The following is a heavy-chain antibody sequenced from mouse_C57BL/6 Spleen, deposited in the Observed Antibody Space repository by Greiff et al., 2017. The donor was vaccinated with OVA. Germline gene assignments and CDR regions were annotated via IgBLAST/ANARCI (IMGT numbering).Heavy chain of an antibody. CDR1: GYSFTGYY. CDR3: ARRGLRSSYFDY. J-gene: IGHJ2*01. V-gene: IGHV1-42*01. CDR2: INPSTGGT. D-gene: IGHD1-1*01. Sequence: EVQLQQSGPELVKPGASVKISCKASGYSFTGYYMNWVKQSPEKSLEWIGEINPSTGGTTYNQKFKAKATLTVDKSSSTAYMQLKSLTSEDSAVYYCARRGLRSSYFDYWGQGTTLTVSS.